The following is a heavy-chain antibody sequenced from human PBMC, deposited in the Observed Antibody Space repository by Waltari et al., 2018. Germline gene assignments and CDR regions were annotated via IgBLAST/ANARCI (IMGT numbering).Heavy chain of an antibody. Sequence: QVQLQESGPGLVKPSETLSLTCTVSGGSISRYYWSWIRQPPGKGLEWIGYIYYSGSTNYNPSLKSRVTISVDTSKNQFSLKLSSVTAADTAVYYCARATVTTLFDYWGQGTLVTVSS. CDR2: IYYSGST. CDR3: ARATVTTLFDY. V-gene: IGHV4-59*01. D-gene: IGHD4-17*01. J-gene: IGHJ4*02. CDR1: GGSISRYY.